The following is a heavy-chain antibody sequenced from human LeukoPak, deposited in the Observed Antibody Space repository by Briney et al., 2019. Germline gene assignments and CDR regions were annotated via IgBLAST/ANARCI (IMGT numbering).Heavy chain of an antibody. CDR3: ARLGVVGAVDY. J-gene: IGHJ4*02. CDR2: INPSGGST. CDR1: GYTFTSYY. Sequence: ASVKVFCKASGYTFTSYYMHWVRQAPGQGLEWMGIINPSGGSTSYAQKFQGRVTMTRDTSTSTVYMELSSLRSEDTAVYYCARLGVVGAVDYWGQGTLVTVSS. V-gene: IGHV1-46*01. D-gene: IGHD1-26*01.